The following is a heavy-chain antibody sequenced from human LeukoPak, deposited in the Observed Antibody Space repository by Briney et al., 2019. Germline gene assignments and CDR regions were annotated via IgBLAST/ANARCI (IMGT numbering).Heavy chain of an antibody. CDR2: IYYSGST. V-gene: IGHV4-30-4*01. J-gene: IGHJ4*02. CDR3: ARRRGGGSWTDY. D-gene: IGHD6-13*01. CDR1: GGSISSGDYY. Sequence: SETLSLTCTVSGGSISSGDYYWSWIRQPPGKGLEWIGYIYYSGSTYYNPSLKSRVTISVDTSKNQFSLKLSSVTAADTAVYYCARRRGGGSWTDYWGQGTLVTVSS.